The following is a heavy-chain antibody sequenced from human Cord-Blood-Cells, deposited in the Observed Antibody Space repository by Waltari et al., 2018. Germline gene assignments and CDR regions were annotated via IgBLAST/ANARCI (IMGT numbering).Heavy chain of an antibody. V-gene: IGHV3-48*03. Sequence: EVQLVESGGGLVQPGGSLSLSCAASGFTFSRYDINWFRQAPGKGLEWVSYISSSGSTIYYADSVKGRFTISRDNAKNSLYLQMNSLRAEDTAVYYCASHSGSYSEAFDIWGQGTMVTVSS. J-gene: IGHJ3*02. CDR3: ASHSGSYSEAFDI. D-gene: IGHD1-26*01. CDR2: ISSSGSTI. CDR1: GFTFSRYD.